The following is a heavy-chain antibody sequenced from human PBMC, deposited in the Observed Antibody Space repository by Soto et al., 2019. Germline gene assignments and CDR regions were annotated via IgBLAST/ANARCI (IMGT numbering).Heavy chain of an antibody. Sequence: EVQLLESGGGLVQPGGSLRLSCAASGFTFSSDAMSWVRQAPGKGLEWLSAISGSGVTTYYADSVKGRITISRDNSKNTLYLRMNSLRAEDTAVYYCAKSRHCTNCDSNFFDPWGQGTLVTVSS. J-gene: IGHJ5*02. CDR2: ISGSGVTT. V-gene: IGHV3-23*01. CDR3: AKSRHCTNCDSNFFDP. D-gene: IGHD2-2*01. CDR1: GFTFSSDA.